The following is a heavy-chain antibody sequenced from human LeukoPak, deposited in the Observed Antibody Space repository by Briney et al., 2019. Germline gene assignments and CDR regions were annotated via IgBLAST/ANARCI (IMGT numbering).Heavy chain of an antibody. CDR1: GLTFSNYG. D-gene: IGHD3-9*01. Sequence: WGSLRLSCAASGLTFSNYGMRGVRQAPGKGLEWVAFIRYDGTNKYYADSVKGRFTISRDNSNNTLYLQMNSLRPEDTAVYYCAKDRVLRHFDWLFDLDYWGQGTLVTVSS. V-gene: IGHV3-30*02. CDR2: IRYDGTNK. J-gene: IGHJ4*02. CDR3: AKDRVLRHFDWLFDLDY.